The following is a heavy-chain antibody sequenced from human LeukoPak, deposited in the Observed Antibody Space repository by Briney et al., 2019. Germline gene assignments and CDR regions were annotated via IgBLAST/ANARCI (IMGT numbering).Heavy chain of an antibody. J-gene: IGHJ3*02. CDR1: GFTFSSYG. Sequence: PGGSLRLSCAASGFTFSSYGMHWVRQAPGKGLEWVAVISYDGSNKYYADSVKGRFTISRDNSKNTLYLQMNSLGAEDTAFYYCASDRRSDSSGYAFDIWGQGTMVTVSS. CDR2: ISYDGSNK. CDR3: ASDRRSDSSGYAFDI. V-gene: IGHV3-30*03. D-gene: IGHD3-22*01.